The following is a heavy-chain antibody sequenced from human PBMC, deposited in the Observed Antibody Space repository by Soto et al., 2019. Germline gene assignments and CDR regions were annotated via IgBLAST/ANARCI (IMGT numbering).Heavy chain of an antibody. CDR3: ARDRGYSTFDC. Sequence: EVQLVESGGGLVQPGGSLRLSCVASGFSFSNYWMSWVRQAPGKGLEWVANLNQDGSEINYVDSVKGRFAISRDNAKNSLLLQMNSLRAEDIAVYYCARDRGYSTFDCCGQGTLVTVSS. J-gene: IGHJ4*02. V-gene: IGHV3-7*01. CDR1: GFSFSNYW. CDR2: LNQDGSEI. D-gene: IGHD3-22*01.